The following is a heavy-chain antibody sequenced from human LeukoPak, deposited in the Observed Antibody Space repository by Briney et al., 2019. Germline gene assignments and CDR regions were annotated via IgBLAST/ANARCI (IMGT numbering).Heavy chain of an antibody. V-gene: IGHV3-23*01. CDR3: ARGTGYNTGRSVDY. D-gene: IGHD6-25*01. J-gene: IGHJ4*02. CDR2: ISGSGGST. CDR1: GFTFSSYT. Sequence: GGSLRLSCTASGFTFSSYTMTWVRQAPGKGLEWVSAISGSGGSTYYADSVKGRFTISRDNSKNTLYLQMNSLRAEDTAVYYCARGTGYNTGRSVDYWGQGTLVTVSS.